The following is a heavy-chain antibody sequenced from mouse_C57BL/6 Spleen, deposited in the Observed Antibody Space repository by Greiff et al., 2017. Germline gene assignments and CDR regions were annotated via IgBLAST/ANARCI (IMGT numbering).Heavy chain of an antibody. CDR1: GFTFSDYG. V-gene: IGHV5-17*01. D-gene: IGHD1-1*01. J-gene: IGHJ2*01. CDR2: ISSGSSTI. Sequence: EVQRVESGGGLVKPGGSLKLSCAASGFTFSDYGMHWVRQAPEKGLEWVAYISSGSSTIYYADTVKGRFTISRDNAKNTLFLQMTSHGSKDTAMYNCDRPGTKVVEIHYWSQGTTLTVSS. CDR3: DRPGTKVVEIHY.